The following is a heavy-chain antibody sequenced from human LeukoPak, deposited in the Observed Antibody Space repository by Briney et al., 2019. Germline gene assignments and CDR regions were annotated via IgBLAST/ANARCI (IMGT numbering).Heavy chain of an antibody. J-gene: IGHJ4*02. V-gene: IGHV4-34*01. CDR2: INHSGST. CDR3: ARGLRTRDCSSTSCSYYFVS. CDR1: GGSFSGYY. Sequence: SETLSLTCAVDGGSFSGYYWSWIRQPPGKGLEWIGEINHSGSTNYNPSLKSRVTISVDTSKSQFSLKLSSVTAADTAVYYCARGLRTRDCSSTSCSYYFVSWGQGTLVTVSS. D-gene: IGHD2-2*01.